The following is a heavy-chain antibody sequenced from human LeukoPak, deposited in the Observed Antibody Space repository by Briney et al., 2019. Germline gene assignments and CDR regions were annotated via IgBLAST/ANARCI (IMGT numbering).Heavy chain of an antibody. CDR3: AREGYGDYHI. J-gene: IGHJ3*02. Sequence: GGSLRLSCAVSGLPFSNHWMTWVRQAPGKGLERVANINQDGSEKYYVDSVKGRFSISRDNAKSSLYLQMNSLRVEDTAMYFCAREGYGDYHIWGQGTTVTVSS. D-gene: IGHD4-17*01. V-gene: IGHV3-7*01. CDR1: GLPFSNHW. CDR2: INQDGSEK.